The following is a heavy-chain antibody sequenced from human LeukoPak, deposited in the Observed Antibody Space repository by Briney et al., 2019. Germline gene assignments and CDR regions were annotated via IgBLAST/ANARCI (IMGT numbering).Heavy chain of an antibody. CDR1: GFTFSSYG. V-gene: IGHV3-30*02. Sequence: GGSLRLSCAASGFTFSSYGMHWVRQAPGKGLDWVAFIRYDGSNKYYADSVKGRFTISRDNSKNTLYLQTNSLRAEDTAVYYCAKDYSKTSYYGSGTYYRPNWFDPWGQGTLVTVSS. D-gene: IGHD3-10*01. CDR3: AKDYSKTSYYGSGTYYRPNWFDP. CDR2: IRYDGSNK. J-gene: IGHJ5*02.